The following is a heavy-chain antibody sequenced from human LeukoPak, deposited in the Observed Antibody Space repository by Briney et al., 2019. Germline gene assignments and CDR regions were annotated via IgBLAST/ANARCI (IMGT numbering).Heavy chain of an antibody. Sequence: GGSLRLSCAASGFSFSSYDMSWVRQAPGKGLEWVSTISGSGGSTYYADSVKGRFTISRDNSKNTLYLQMNSLRAEDTAVYYCAKGYDSNSYYYYFDYWGQGTLVTVSS. D-gene: IGHD3-22*01. J-gene: IGHJ4*02. CDR1: GFSFSSYD. V-gene: IGHV3-23*01. CDR3: AKGYDSNSYYYYFDY. CDR2: ISGSGGST.